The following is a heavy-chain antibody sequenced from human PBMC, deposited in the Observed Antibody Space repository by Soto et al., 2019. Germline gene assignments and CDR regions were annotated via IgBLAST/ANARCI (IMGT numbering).Heavy chain of an antibody. Sequence: GESLKISCKGSGYSFTSYWIGWVRQMPGKGLEWMGIIYPGDSDTRYSPSFQGQVTISADKSISTAYLQWSSLKASDTAMYYCASSNSPPSVVAARVYYYMDVWGKGTTVTVSS. CDR3: ASSNSPPSVVAARVYYYMDV. J-gene: IGHJ6*03. CDR1: GYSFTSYW. D-gene: IGHD2-15*01. CDR2: IYPGDSDT. V-gene: IGHV5-51*01.